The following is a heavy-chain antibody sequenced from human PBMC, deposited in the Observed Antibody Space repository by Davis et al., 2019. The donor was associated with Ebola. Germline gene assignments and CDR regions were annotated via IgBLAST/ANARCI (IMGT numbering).Heavy chain of an antibody. J-gene: IGHJ6*03. CDR2: IYHNGNT. CDR1: GYSISSGYY. V-gene: IGHV4-38-2*01. D-gene: IGHD1-26*01. CDR3: ARGGRSHYYYYYYMDV. Sequence: PSETLSLTCAVSGYSISSGYYWGWIRQPPGKGLEWIGNIYHNGNTYYKPSLKSRVTISVDTSKNQFSLKLSSVTAADTAVYYCARGGRSHYYYYYYMDVWGKGTTVTVSS.